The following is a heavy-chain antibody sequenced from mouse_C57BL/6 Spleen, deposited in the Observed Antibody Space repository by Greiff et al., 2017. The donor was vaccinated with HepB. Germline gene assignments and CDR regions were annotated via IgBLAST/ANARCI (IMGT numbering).Heavy chain of an antibody. V-gene: IGHV1-52*01. D-gene: IGHD1-1*01. J-gene: IGHJ4*01. Sequence: VQLKQPGAELVRPGSSVKLSCKASGYTFTSYWMHWVKQRPIQGLEWIGNIDPSDSETHYNQKFKDKATLTVDKSSSTAYMQLSSLTSEDSAVYYCARGDYGRGFYYYAMDYWGQGTSVTVSS. CDR2: IDPSDSET. CDR3: ARGDYGRGFYYYAMDY. CDR1: GYTFTSYW.